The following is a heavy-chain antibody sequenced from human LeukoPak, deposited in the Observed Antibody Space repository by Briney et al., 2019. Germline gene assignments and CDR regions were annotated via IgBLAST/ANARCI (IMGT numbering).Heavy chain of an antibody. J-gene: IGHJ5*02. D-gene: IGHD5-24*01. CDR2: IYFSGNS. Sequence: SETLSLTCTVSGDSIRSSNYFWGWVRQPPGKGLEWIANIYFSGNSYYYPSLKSRVTISVDASKNQFSLKLTSVTAADTAVYYCARGRRWLQFGRNWFDPWGQGTLVTVSS. CDR1: GDSIRSSNYF. V-gene: IGHV4-39*01. CDR3: ARGRRWLQFGRNWFDP.